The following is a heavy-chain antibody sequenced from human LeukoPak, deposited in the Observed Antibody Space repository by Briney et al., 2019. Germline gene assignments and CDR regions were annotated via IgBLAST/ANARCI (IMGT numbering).Heavy chain of an antibody. CDR1: GGSFSGYY. D-gene: IGHD3-22*01. CDR2: INHSGST. Sequence: SETLSLTCAVYGGSFSGYYWSWIRQPPGKGLEWIGEINHSGSTNYNPSLKSRVTIPVDTSKNQFSLKLSSVTAADTAVYYCARVYGSGYYPDAFDIWGQGTMVTVSS. CDR3: ARVYGSGYYPDAFDI. V-gene: IGHV4-34*01. J-gene: IGHJ3*02.